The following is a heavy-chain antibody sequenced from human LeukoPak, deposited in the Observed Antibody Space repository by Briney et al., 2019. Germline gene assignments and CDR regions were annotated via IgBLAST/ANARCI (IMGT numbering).Heavy chain of an antibody. D-gene: IGHD1-26*01. CDR2: IYPGDSDT. V-gene: IGHV5-51*01. CDR3: ARHRSGSYHSTLDY. J-gene: IGHJ4*02. Sequence: GESLKISCKDSRYSFSSYWIGWVRQMPGKGLEWMGIIYPGDSDTRYSPSFQGQVTISADKSISTAYLQWSSLKASDTAIYYCARHRSGSYHSTLDYWGQGILVTVSS. CDR1: RYSFSSYW.